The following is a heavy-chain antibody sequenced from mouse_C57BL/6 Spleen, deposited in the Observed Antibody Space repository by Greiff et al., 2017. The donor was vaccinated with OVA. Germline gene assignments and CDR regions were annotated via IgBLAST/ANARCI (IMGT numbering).Heavy chain of an antibody. CDR1: GYTFTDYE. CDR3: TIWTGKSY. J-gene: IGHJ2*01. CDR2: IDPETGGT. V-gene: IGHV1-15*01. Sequence: QVQLQQSGAELVRPGASVTLSCKASGYTFTDYEMHWVKQTPVHGLEWIGAIDPETGGTAYNQKFKGKAILTADKSSSTAYMELRSLTAEDSAVYYCTIWTGKSYWGQGTTRTASS. D-gene: IGHD3-3*01.